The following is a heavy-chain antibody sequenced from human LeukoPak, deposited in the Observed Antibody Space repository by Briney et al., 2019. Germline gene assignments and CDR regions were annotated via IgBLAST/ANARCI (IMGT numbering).Heavy chain of an antibody. CDR1: GFTFGDYA. CDR3: TRDGIPETNWSGYYIDY. J-gene: IGHJ4*02. V-gene: IGHV3-49*04. Sequence: GRSLRLSCTASGFTFGDYAMSWVRQAPGKGLEWVGFIRSKTHGGTTEFAAPVKGRFSISRDDSKGIAYLQMNSLKTEDTAVYYCTRDGIPETNWSGYYIDYWGQGTLVTVSS. D-gene: IGHD3-3*01. CDR2: IRSKTHGGTT.